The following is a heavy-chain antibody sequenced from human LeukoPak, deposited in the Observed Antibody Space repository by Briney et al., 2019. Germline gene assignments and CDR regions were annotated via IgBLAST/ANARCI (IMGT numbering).Heavy chain of an antibody. CDR2: IYSGGST. CDR3: ARETDSSGYYFFDY. Sequence: PGGSLRLSCAASGFTVSSNYMSWVRQAPGKGLEWGSVIYSGGSTYYADSVKGRFTISRDNAKNTLYLQMNSLRAEDTAVYYCARETDSSGYYFFDYWGQGTLVTVSS. CDR1: GFTVSSNY. V-gene: IGHV3-53*01. D-gene: IGHD3-22*01. J-gene: IGHJ4*02.